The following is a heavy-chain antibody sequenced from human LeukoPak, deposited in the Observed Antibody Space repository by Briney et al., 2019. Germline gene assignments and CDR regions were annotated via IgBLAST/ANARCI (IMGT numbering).Heavy chain of an antibody. CDR3: AKDSRVRITMVRGVMVY. CDR1: GLTFSSYG. Sequence: HPGGSLRLSCAASGLTFSSYGMHWVRQAPGKGTEWVAFIRYDGSNKYYADSVKGRFTISRDNSKNTLYLQMNSLRAEDTAVYYCAKDSRVRITMVRGVMVYWGQGTLVTVSS. D-gene: IGHD3-10*01. V-gene: IGHV3-30*02. CDR2: IRYDGSNK. J-gene: IGHJ4*02.